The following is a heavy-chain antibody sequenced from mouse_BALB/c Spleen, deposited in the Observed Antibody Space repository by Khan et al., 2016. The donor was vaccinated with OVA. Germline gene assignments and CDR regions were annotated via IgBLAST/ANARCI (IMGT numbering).Heavy chain of an antibody. Sequence: QVQLQQSGAELVKPGASVKLSCKASVFTFTSYYMYWVKQRPGQGLEWIGEFNPSNDDTNFNEKFKSKATLTVDRSSSTAYIHLNSLTSEDSAVYYCTRSGYGSFAYWGQGTLVTVSA. CDR3: TRSGYGSFAY. CDR1: VFTFTSYY. J-gene: IGHJ3*01. V-gene: IGHV1-53*01. CDR2: FNPSNDDT. D-gene: IGHD2-1*01.